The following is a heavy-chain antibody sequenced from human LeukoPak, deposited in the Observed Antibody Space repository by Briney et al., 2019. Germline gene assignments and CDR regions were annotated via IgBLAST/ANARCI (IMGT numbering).Heavy chain of an antibody. D-gene: IGHD6-19*01. Sequence: SETLSLTCAVSGGSISSSNWWSWVRQPPGKGLEWIGEIYHSVSTNYNPSLKSRVTISVDKSKNQFSLKLSSVTAADTAVYYCARDSSGWFYFDYWGQGTLVTVSS. CDR2: IYHSVST. V-gene: IGHV4-4*02. CDR1: GGSISSSNW. CDR3: ARDSSGWFYFDY. J-gene: IGHJ4*02.